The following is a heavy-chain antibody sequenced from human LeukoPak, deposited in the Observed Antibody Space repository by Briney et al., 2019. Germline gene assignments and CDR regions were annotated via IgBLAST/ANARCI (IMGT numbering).Heavy chain of an antibody. J-gene: IGHJ4*02. D-gene: IGHD1-26*01. CDR3: TIDLDSGSYFDC. Sequence: GGSLRLSCAASVSNAWMNWVRQAPGKGLEWVGRIKSKTDGGTTDYAGPVKGRFTISRDDSKNTFYLQMDSLKTEDTAVYYCTIDLDSGSYFDCWGQGTLVTVSS. CDR1: VSNAW. CDR2: IKSKTDGGTT. V-gene: IGHV3-15*01.